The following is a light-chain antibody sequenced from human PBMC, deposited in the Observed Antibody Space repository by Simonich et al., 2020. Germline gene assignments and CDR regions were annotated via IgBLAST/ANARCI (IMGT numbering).Light chain of an antibody. CDR2: EDN. CDR3: QSYDSSGWV. Sequence: NFMLTQPHSVSESPGKTVTISCTRSSGSIASNYVQWYQQRQGRSPTTVIYEDNQRPSGVPDRFSGSIDSSSNSASLTISGLKTEDEADYYCQSYDSSGWVFGGGTKLTVL. CDR1: SGSIASNY. J-gene: IGLJ3*02. V-gene: IGLV6-57*01.